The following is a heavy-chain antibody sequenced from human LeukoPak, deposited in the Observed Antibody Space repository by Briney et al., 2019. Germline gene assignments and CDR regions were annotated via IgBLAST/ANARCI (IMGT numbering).Heavy chain of an antibody. D-gene: IGHD3-9*01. Sequence: GGSLRLSCAASGFTFSGSAMHWVRQASGKGLEWVGRIRSKANSYATAYAASVKGRFTISRDDSKNTAYLQMNSLKTEDTAVYYCAKDQSLRYFDWLPFDYWGQGTLVTVSS. CDR2: IRSKANSYAT. J-gene: IGHJ4*02. CDR1: GFTFSGSA. CDR3: AKDQSLRYFDWLPFDY. V-gene: IGHV3-73*01.